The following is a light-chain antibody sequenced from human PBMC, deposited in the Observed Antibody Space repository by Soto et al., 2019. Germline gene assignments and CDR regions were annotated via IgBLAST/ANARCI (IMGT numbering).Light chain of an antibody. CDR3: ISYTITTALV. CDR2: EVS. V-gene: IGLV2-14*01. CDR1: SSDVGTYNF. Sequence: QSVLTQPASVSGSPGQSITSSCTLTSSDVGTYNFVSWYQQHPGKTPNLIIYEVSDRPSGISNRFSGSKSGNTASLTISGLQAEDEATYYCISYTITTALVFGTGTKVTVL. J-gene: IGLJ1*01.